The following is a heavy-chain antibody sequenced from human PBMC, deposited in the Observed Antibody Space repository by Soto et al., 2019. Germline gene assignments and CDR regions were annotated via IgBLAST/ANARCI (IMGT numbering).Heavy chain of an antibody. CDR1: GFTFSDYY. CDR2: IRNKANNYAT. V-gene: IGHV3-72*01. D-gene: IGHD3-10*01. Sequence: PGGSLRLSCAASGFTFSDYYRDWVRRAPGKGLEWVGRIRNKANNYATEYAASLKGRVTFSRDDSENSLYLQMNSLETEDTAVYWCTREKRYYNNLTSFYFDNWGQGTLVTVSS. J-gene: IGHJ4*02. CDR3: TREKRYYNNLTSFYFDN.